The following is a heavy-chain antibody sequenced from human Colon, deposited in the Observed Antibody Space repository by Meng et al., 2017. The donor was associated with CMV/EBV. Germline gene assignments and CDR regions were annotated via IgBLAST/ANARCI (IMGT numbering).Heavy chain of an antibody. D-gene: IGHD6-6*01. CDR2: VFGDHNT. J-gene: IGHJ4*02. CDR3: ARGGYSSSFFWED. V-gene: IGHV3-53*01. CDR1: GFRVSSDY. Sequence: GESLKISCAASGFRVSSDYMSWVRQAPGQGLEWVATVFGDHNTYYADSVKGRFTISRDDPKNSLFLQMNSLRVEDTAVYYCARGGYSSSFFWEDWGQGTLVTVSS.